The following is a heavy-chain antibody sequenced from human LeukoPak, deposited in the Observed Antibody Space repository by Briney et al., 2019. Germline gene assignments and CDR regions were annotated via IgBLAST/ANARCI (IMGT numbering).Heavy chain of an antibody. CDR2: IYYSGST. Sequence: PSQTLSLTCTVSGGSISSGGYYWSWIRQHPGKGLEWIGYIYYSGSTYYNPSLKSRVTISVDTSKNQSSLKLSSVTAADTAVYYCARDPAFLEWLFGRRNYGMDVWGQGTTVTVSS. CDR1: GGSISSGGYY. D-gene: IGHD3-3*01. V-gene: IGHV4-30-4*08. J-gene: IGHJ6*02. CDR3: ARDPAFLEWLFGRRNYGMDV.